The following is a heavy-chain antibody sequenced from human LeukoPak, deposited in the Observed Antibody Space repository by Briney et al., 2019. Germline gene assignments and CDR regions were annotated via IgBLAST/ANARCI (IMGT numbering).Heavy chain of an antibody. Sequence: PSETLSLTCTVSGGSISSSNWWSWVRQPPGKGLEWIGEIYHSGSTNYNPSLESRVTISVDKSKNQFSLKLSSVTAADTAVYYCARLSIRSGGYFDYWGQGTLVTVSS. CDR1: GGSISSSNW. J-gene: IGHJ4*02. CDR3: ARLSIRSGGYFDY. CDR2: IYHSGST. D-gene: IGHD2-21*01. V-gene: IGHV4-4*02.